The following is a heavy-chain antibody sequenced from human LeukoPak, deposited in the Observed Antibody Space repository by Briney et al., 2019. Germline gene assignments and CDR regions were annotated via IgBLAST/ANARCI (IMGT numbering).Heavy chain of an antibody. J-gene: IGHJ6*02. V-gene: IGHV3-30*04. CDR1: GFTFSSYA. CDR2: ISYDGSNK. Sequence: PGGSLRLSCAASGFTFSSYAMHWVRQAPGKGLEWVAVISYDGSNKYYADSVKGRFTISRDNSKNTLYLQMNSLRAEDTAVYYCAKDRTLRYFDWLSRGMDVWGQGTTVTVSS. D-gene: IGHD3-9*01. CDR3: AKDRTLRYFDWLSRGMDV.